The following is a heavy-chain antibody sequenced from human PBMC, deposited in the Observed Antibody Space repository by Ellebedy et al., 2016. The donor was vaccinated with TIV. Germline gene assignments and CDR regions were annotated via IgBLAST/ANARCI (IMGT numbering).Heavy chain of an antibody. CDR1: GFTFNRYA. CDR2: ISSSGGTT. Sequence: GGSLRLSCAASGFTFNRYAMTWVRQAPGKGLEWVSAISSSGGTTYYADSVGGRFTISRDNSKNTMYLQMNSLRAEDTAIYYCAKDRVAVTAPFDYWGQGILVTVSS. CDR3: AKDRVAVTAPFDY. J-gene: IGHJ4*02. D-gene: IGHD2-21*02. V-gene: IGHV3-23*01.